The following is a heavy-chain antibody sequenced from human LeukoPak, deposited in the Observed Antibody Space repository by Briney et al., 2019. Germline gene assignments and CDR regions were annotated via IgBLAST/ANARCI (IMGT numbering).Heavy chain of an antibody. CDR2: ISWNSGSI. Sequence: GGSLRLSCAASGFTFDGYAMHWVRQAPGKGLEWVSGISWNSGSIGYADSVKGRFTISRDNAKNSLYLQMNSLRAEDTALYYCATSAVAGTRRDYWGQGTLVTVSS. V-gene: IGHV3-9*01. CDR3: ATSAVAGTRRDY. J-gene: IGHJ4*02. CDR1: GFTFDGYA. D-gene: IGHD6-19*01.